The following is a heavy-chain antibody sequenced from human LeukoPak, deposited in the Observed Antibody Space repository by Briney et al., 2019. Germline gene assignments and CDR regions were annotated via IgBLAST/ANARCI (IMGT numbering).Heavy chain of an antibody. J-gene: IGHJ2*01. V-gene: IGHV3-15*01. CDR1: GFTFKNNW. CDR3: ATVYWYFDL. Sequence: GGSLRLSCAAAGFTFKNNWMSWVRQAPGKGVEWVGLIRSQVDGGTPDYAAPVKGRFTISRDDSKNTLYLQMSSLKTEDTAVYYCATVYWYFDLWGLGTLVSVSA. CDR2: IRSQVDGGTP.